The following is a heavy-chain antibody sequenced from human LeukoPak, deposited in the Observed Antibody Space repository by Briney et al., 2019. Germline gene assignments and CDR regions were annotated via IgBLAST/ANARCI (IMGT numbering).Heavy chain of an antibody. J-gene: IGHJ4*02. CDR3: ARTRLWFIGS. CDR1: GLTVSSNH. V-gene: IGHV3-53*04. Sequence: PGGSLRLSCAASGLTVSSNHMSWVRQAPGKGLECVSVIFGGGSTYYADSVKGRFTISRHNSKNTMYLQMNSLSAEDTAVYYCARTRLWFIGSWGQGTLVTVAS. D-gene: IGHD3-10*01. CDR2: IFGGGST.